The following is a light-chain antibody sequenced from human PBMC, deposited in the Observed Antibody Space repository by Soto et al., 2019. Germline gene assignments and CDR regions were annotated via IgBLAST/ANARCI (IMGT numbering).Light chain of an antibody. CDR2: AAS. V-gene: IGKV1-9*01. Sequence: DIQLTQSPSFLSESVGDRVTITCRASQGISSYLAWYQQKPGKATKLLIYAASTLQSGVPSRFSGSGSGTEFTLTISSLQPEDFATYYCQQLNSYPHTFGQGTRLEIK. CDR3: QQLNSYPHT. J-gene: IGKJ5*01. CDR1: QGISSY.